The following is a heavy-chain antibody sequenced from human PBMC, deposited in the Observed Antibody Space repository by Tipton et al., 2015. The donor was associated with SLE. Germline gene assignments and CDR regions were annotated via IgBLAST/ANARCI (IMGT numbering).Heavy chain of an antibody. Sequence: GSLRLSCAASGFSFSSYAMSWVRQTPEKGLEWVSSISGNGDSTFYAESAEGRLTISRDNSKNTLYLQMNSLGGEDTAIYYCAKNDHSWSGYYPIDYWGQGTRVTVSS. CDR2: ISGNGDST. CDR1: GFSFSSYA. CDR3: AKNDHSWSGYYPIDY. D-gene: IGHD3-3*02. J-gene: IGHJ4*02. V-gene: IGHV3-23*01.